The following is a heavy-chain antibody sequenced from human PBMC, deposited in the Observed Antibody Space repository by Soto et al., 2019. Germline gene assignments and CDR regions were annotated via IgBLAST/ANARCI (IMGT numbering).Heavy chain of an antibody. CDR3: ARARYDILTGYYTNFDY. V-gene: IGHV1-18*01. D-gene: IGHD3-9*01. CDR1: GYTFTSYG. CDR2: ISAYNGNT. Sequence: ASVKVSCKASGYTFTSYGISWVRQAPGQGLEWMGWISAYNGNTNYAQKLQGRVTMTTDTSTGTAYMELRSLRSDDTAVYYCARARYDILTGYYTNFDYWGQGTVVTVSS. J-gene: IGHJ4*02.